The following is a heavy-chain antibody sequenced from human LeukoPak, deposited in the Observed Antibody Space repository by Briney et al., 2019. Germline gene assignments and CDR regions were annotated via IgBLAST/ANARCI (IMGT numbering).Heavy chain of an antibody. CDR3: ATGAPSGYNYLDAPLDY. CDR2: FEPEDGET. Sequence: ASVKVSCKVSGYTLTELSMHWVRQAPGKGLEGMGGFEPEDGETIYAQKFQGRVTMPEDPSTDTAYMELSSLRSEDTAVYYCATGAPSGYNYLDAPLDYWGQGTLVTVSS. J-gene: IGHJ4*02. CDR1: GYTLTELS. D-gene: IGHD5-24*01. V-gene: IGHV1-24*01.